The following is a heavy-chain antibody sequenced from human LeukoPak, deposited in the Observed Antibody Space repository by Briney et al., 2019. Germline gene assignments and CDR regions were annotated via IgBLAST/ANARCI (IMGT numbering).Heavy chain of an antibody. D-gene: IGHD6-13*01. CDR1: GGSISSSSYY. CDR3: ASYSSSWYISGFFDY. J-gene: IGHJ4*02. Sequence: PSETLSLTCTVSGGSISSSSYYWGWIRQAPGKGLEWIGSIYYSGSTYYNPSLKSRVTISVDTSKNQFSLKLSSVTAADTAVYYCASYSSSWYISGFFDYWGQGTLVTVSS. CDR2: IYYSGST. V-gene: IGHV4-39*01.